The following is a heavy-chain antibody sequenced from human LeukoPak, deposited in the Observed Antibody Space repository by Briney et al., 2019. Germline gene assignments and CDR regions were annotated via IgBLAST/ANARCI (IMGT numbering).Heavy chain of an antibody. CDR1: GFTFDDYG. D-gene: IGHD1-26*01. CDR2: INWNGGST. V-gene: IGHV3-20*04. Sequence: GGSLRLSCAASGFTFDDYGMSWVRQAPGKGLEWVSGINWNGGSTGYADSVKGRFTISRDNSKNTLYLQMNSLRAEDTAVYYCAKDRSPPSWGWELLSSGYYFDYWGQGTLVTVSS. J-gene: IGHJ4*02. CDR3: AKDRSPPSWGWELLSSGYYFDY.